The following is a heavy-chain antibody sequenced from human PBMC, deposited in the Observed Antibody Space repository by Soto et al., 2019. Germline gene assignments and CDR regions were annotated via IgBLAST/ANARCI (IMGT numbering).Heavy chain of an antibody. Sequence: QVQLVATGGGVVQPGRSLRLSCAASGFTFRSYAMHWVRQAPGKGLECVAVIAYDGSNKFYRDYVRGRFTISRDNSENTLYLQINRLRYEDTAVYYCARGDREDIAVVIGVRPGEYGVDVWGQGTTLTVSS. CDR3: ARGDREDIAVVIGVRPGEYGVDV. J-gene: IGHJ6*02. D-gene: IGHD2-15*01. CDR2: IAYDGSNK. CDR1: GFTFRSYA. V-gene: IGHV3-30-3*01.